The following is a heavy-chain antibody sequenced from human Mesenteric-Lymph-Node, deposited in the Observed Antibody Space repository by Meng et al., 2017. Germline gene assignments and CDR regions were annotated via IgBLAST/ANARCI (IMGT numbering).Heavy chain of an antibody. Sequence: GSLKISCAASGFTFSSYWMHWVRQVPGKGLVWVSRITPDGRSTSYADSVKGRFTISRDNAKNTLYLQMNSLRAEDTAVYYCVRDKDGYNYWGQGTLVTVSS. D-gene: IGHD5-24*01. J-gene: IGHJ4*02. V-gene: IGHV3-74*01. CDR1: GFTFSSYW. CDR3: VRDKDGYNY. CDR2: ITPDGRST.